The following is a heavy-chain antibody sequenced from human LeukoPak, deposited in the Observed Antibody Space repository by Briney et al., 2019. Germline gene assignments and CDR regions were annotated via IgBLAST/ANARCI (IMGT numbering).Heavy chain of an antibody. D-gene: IGHD2/OR15-2a*01. CDR3: ARVYFDLHFDY. CDR2: FYHSGIT. Sequence: SETLSLTCTVSGYSISSGYFWGWIRQPPGKGLEWIGSFYHSGITYYNPSLKSRVTISVEMSKNQFSLKLSSVTAADTAVYYCARVYFDLHFDYWGQGTLVTVSS. J-gene: IGHJ4*02. CDR1: GYSISSGYF. V-gene: IGHV4-38-2*02.